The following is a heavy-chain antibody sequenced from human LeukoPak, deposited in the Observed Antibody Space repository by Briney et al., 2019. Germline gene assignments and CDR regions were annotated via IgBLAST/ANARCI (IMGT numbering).Heavy chain of an antibody. D-gene: IGHD6-19*01. V-gene: IGHV3-30*18. CDR2: ISYDGSHE. J-gene: IGHJ6*02. Sequence: GGSLRLSCAASGFNFGSYGMHWVRRPPGKGLEWVAVISYDGSHEYYADSVKGRFTISRDSSRNTLYLQMDSLRPEDTAMYYCSKSAVAGTHYYYYDMDVWGQGTTVTVSS. CDR3: SKSAVAGTHYYYYDMDV. CDR1: GFNFGSYG.